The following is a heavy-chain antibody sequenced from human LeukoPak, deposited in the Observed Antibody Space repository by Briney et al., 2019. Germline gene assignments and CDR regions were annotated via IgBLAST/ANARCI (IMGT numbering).Heavy chain of an antibody. D-gene: IGHD3-22*01. J-gene: IGHJ4*02. V-gene: IGHV3-21*01. CDR3: ARDFYHDSSGSSFDY. CDR2: ISSSSSYI. CDR1: GFTFSSYS. Sequence: PGGSLRLSCAASGFTFSSYSMNWVRQAPGKGLERVSSISSSSSYIYYADSVKGRFTISRDNAKNSLYLQMNSLRAEDTAVYYCARDFYHDSSGSSFDYWGQGTLVTVSS.